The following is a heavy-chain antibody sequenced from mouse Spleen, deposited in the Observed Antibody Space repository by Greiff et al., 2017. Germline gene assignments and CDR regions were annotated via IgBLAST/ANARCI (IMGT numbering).Heavy chain of an antibody. V-gene: IGHV1-52*01. CDR3: ARTLYYGSSHFDY. J-gene: IGHJ2*01. CDR1: GYTFTSYW. CDR2: IDPSDSET. Sequence: QVQLQQPGAELVRPGSSVKLSCKASGYTFTSYWMHWVKQRPIQGLEWIGNIDPSDSETHYNQKFKDKATLTVDKSSSTAYMQLSSLTSEDSAVYYCARTLYYGSSHFDYWGQGTTLTVSS. D-gene: IGHD1-1*01.